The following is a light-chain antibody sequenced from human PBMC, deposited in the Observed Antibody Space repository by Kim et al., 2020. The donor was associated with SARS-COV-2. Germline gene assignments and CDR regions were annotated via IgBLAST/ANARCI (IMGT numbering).Light chain of an antibody. Sequence: ELTQPPSASGTPGQRVTISCSGSSSNIGSNSVNWYQQLPGTAPKLLIYNNNQRPSGVPDRFSGSKSGTSASLVISGLQSEDESDYYCATWDDSLNGPVFGGGTQLTVL. CDR3: ATWDDSLNGPV. J-gene: IGLJ3*02. CDR2: NNN. CDR1: SSNIGSNS. V-gene: IGLV1-44*01.